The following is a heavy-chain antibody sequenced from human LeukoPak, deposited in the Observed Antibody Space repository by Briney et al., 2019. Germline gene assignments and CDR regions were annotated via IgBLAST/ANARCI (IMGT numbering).Heavy chain of an antibody. CDR2: IYYSGST. CDR3: ARVAARGEGY. J-gene: IGHJ4*02. V-gene: IGHV4-39*07. D-gene: IGHD6-6*01. CDR1: GGSISSYY. Sequence: SETLSLTCTVSGGSISSYYWGWIRQPPGKGLEWIGSIYYSGSTYYNPSLKSRVTISVDTSKNQFSLKLSSVTAADTAVYYCARVAARGEGYWGQGTLVTVSS.